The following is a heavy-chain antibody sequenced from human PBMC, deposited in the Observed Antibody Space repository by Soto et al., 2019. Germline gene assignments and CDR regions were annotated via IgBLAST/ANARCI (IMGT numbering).Heavy chain of an antibody. CDR1: GFTFSSYS. V-gene: IGHV3-21*01. CDR3: ARERAKKHYYDSSGYLDV. D-gene: IGHD3-22*01. J-gene: IGHJ6*02. Sequence: PGGSLRLSCAASGFTFSSYSMNWVRQAPGKGLEWVSSISISSSYIYYADSVKGRFTISRDNAKNSLYLQMNSLRAEDTAVYYCARERAKKHYYDSSGYLDVWGQGTTVTVSS. CDR2: ISISSSYI.